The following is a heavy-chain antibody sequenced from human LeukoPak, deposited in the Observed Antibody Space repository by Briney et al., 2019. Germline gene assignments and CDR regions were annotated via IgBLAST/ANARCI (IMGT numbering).Heavy chain of an antibody. V-gene: IGHV1-2*02. D-gene: IGHD3-9*01. CDR2: ISPNNGGT. J-gene: IGHJ5*01. Sequence: ASVKVSCKASGYMFTGYHMHWVRQAPGQGLEWMGWISPNNGGTDFAQKFQGRVTMTRDTSISTAYMELSRLRSDDTAVYFCARGEGKRYFDWFFSWGQGTLVTVSS. CDR1: GYMFTGYH. CDR3: ARGEGKRYFDWFFS.